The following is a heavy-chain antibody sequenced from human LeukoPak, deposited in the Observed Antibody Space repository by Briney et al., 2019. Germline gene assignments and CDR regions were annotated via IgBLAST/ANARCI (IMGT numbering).Heavy chain of an antibody. Sequence: ASVKVSCKASGGTFSSYAISWVRQAPGQGLEWMGGIIPIFGTANYAQKFQGRVTITADESTSTAYMELSILRSEDTAVYYCARVPPGGIVVVPAAIGDYYYYYYMDVWGKGTTVTVSS. CDR2: IIPIFGTA. V-gene: IGHV1-69*13. D-gene: IGHD2-2*01. CDR1: GGTFSSYA. J-gene: IGHJ6*03. CDR3: ARVPPGGIVVVPAAIGDYYYYYYMDV.